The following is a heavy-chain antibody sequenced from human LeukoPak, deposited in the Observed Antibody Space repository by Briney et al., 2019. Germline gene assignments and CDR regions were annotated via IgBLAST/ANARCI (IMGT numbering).Heavy chain of an antibody. V-gene: IGHV3-30*04. J-gene: IGHJ5*02. CDR2: ISYDGSNK. D-gene: IGHD1-1*01. CDR3: VREEEMERLDP. CDR1: GFTFSSYA. Sequence: PGRSLRLSCAASGFTFSSYAMHWVRQAPGKGLEWVAVISYDGSNKYYADSVKGRFTISRDNSKNTLYLQMNSLRAEDTAVYHCVREEEMERLDPWGQGTLVTVSS.